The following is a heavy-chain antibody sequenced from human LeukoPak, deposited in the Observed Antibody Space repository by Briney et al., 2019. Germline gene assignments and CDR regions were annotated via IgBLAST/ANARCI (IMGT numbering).Heavy chain of an antibody. Sequence: SGTLCLTCTVSGVSISSSRYYWGWIRPPPGKGLDWIRSIYYSGITYYNPSLKSRVTISVDTSKNQLSLKLRSVTAADTAVYYCARQTPIYASGAPFDYWGQGSLVTVSS. CDR1: GVSISSSRYY. D-gene: IGHD3-10*01. V-gene: IGHV4-39*01. J-gene: IGHJ4*02. CDR2: IYYSGIT. CDR3: ARQTPIYASGAPFDY.